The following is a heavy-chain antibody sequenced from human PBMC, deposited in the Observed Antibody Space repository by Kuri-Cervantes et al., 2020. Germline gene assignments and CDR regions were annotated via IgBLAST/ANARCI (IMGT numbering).Heavy chain of an antibody. CDR1: GGSISLYQ. CDR2: VYYSGNT. D-gene: IGHD6-13*01. J-gene: IGHJ4*02. CDR3: AREGPYSSSWYAFDY. Sequence: SETLSLTCAVSGGSISLYQWTWIRQPPGGGLVWIGNVYYSGNTKYNPSLKSRASISVDTSKNQFSLKLSSVTAADTAVYYCAREGPYSSSWYAFDYWGQGTLVTVSS. V-gene: IGHV4-59*12.